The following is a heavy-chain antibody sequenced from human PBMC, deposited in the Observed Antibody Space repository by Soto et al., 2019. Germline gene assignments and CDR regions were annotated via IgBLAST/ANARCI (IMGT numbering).Heavy chain of an antibody. CDR1: GFTFDDYG. CDR3: ARGYPDWGDDYYYGMDV. V-gene: IGHV3-20*04. CDR2: INWNGGST. J-gene: IGHJ6*02. D-gene: IGHD3-16*01. Sequence: PGGSLRLSCAASGFTFDDYGMSWVRQAPGKGLEWVSGINWNGGSTGYADSVKGRFTISRDNAKNSLYLQMNSLRAEDTALYYCARGYPDWGDDYYYGMDVWGQGTTVTVSS.